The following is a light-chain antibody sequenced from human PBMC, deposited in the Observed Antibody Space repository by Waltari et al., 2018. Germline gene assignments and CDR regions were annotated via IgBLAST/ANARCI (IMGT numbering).Light chain of an antibody. Sequence: QPVLPQPPASSGTPGQSTAISCSGSPPNLGTNYVYWYQQFPGTAPKPLIYRNNQRPSGVPDRFSGSKSGPSASLAISGLQSEDEADYYCAAWDDSLSGVVFGGGTKVTVL. CDR3: AAWDDSLSGVV. V-gene: IGLV1-47*01. J-gene: IGLJ2*01. CDR2: RNN. CDR1: PPNLGTNY.